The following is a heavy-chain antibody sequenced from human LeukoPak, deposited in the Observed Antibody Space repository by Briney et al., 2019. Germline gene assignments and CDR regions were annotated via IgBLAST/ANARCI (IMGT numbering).Heavy chain of an antibody. CDR1: GGSFSNSPYY. Sequence: KTSETLSLTCTVSGGSFSNSPYYWGWIRQPPGRGLEWIGTIYHSGSTYYNPSLKSRVTMSLDTSKNQFSLKMSSVTAADTAVYYCARGEYSSGSRFDFWGQGTLVTVSS. V-gene: IGHV4-39*07. J-gene: IGHJ4*02. CDR3: ARGEYSSGSRFDF. D-gene: IGHD6-25*01. CDR2: IYHSGST.